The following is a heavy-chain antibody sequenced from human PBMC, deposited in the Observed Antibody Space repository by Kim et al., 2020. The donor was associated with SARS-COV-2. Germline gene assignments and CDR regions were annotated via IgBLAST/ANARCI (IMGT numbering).Heavy chain of an antibody. V-gene: IGHV3-49*02. D-gene: IGHD5-18*01. CDR3: TRDPGLVYSYGYFKGFDY. J-gene: IGHJ4*02. Sequence: KGRFTISRDDSKSIAYLQMNSLKTEDTAVYYCTRDPGLVYSYGYFKGFDYWGQGTLVTVSS.